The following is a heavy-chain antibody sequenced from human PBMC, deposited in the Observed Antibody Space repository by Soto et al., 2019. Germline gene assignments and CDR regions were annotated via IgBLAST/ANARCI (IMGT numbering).Heavy chain of an antibody. CDR1: GFSFTSSA. CDR3: AAGQEAYGDYYHHYVKDV. D-gene: IGHD4-17*01. CDR2: IVVGSGNT. Sequence: AVKASCKASGFSFTSSAVQWVRQARGQRLDWIGWIVVGSGNTNYAQKFQERVTITRDMSTRTAYMELSSLRSEDTAVYYCAAGQEAYGDYYHHYVKDVWGQRTTDTDSS. J-gene: IGHJ6*02. V-gene: IGHV1-58*01.